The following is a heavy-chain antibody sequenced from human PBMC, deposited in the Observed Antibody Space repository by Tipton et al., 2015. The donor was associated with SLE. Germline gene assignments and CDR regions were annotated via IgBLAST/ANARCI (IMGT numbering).Heavy chain of an antibody. CDR1: GFSFSTYN. CDR3: ARGGDDYGDY. CDR2: ISSSCSNT. Sequence: SLRLSCAASGFSFSTYNMNWVRQAPGKGLEWVSSISSSCSNTYYADSVKGRFTISRDNAKNSLYLQINNLRAEDTAVYYCARGGDDYGDYWGQGTLVTVSS. V-gene: IGHV3-21*06. J-gene: IGHJ4*02. D-gene: IGHD3-10*01.